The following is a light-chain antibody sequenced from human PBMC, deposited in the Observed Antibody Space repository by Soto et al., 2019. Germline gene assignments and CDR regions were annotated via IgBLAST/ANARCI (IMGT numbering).Light chain of an antibody. CDR2: GAS. V-gene: IGKV3-20*01. CDR1: QSVSTK. CDR3: QQYGSSPLFT. J-gene: IGKJ3*01. Sequence: EIVMTQSPATLSVSPGERATLSCRASQSVSTKLAWYRQKPGQAPRLLIYGASSRATGIPDRFSGSGSGTDFTLTISRLEPEDFAVYYCQQYGSSPLFTFGPGTKVDIK.